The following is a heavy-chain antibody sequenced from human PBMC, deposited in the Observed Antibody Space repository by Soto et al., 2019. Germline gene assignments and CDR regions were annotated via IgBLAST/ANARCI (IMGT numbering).Heavy chain of an antibody. Sequence: GGSLRLSCAASGFTFSSYSMNWVRQAPGKGLEWVSYISSSSSTIYYADSVKGRFTISRDNAKNSLYLQMNSLRAEDTAVYYCARDRDIVVVVAATDAFDIWGQGTMVTVSS. CDR3: ARDRDIVVVVAATDAFDI. CDR1: GFTFSSYS. V-gene: IGHV3-48*01. D-gene: IGHD2-15*01. CDR2: ISSSSSTI. J-gene: IGHJ3*02.